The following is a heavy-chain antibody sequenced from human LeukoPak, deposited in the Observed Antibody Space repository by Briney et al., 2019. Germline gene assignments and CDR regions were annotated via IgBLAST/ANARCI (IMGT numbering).Heavy chain of an antibody. CDR3: AKEGAFGSVEW. CDR2: ISGSGGSS. V-gene: IGHV3-23*01. Sequence: SGGSLRLSCAASGFTFSSYAMSWVRQAPGKGLEWVSAISGSGGSSYYAVYVKGTFTISRDNSKNTLYLQRLSLKAEAMDFYYRAKEGAFGSVEWWGQGTLVTVSS. J-gene: IGHJ4*02. CDR1: GFTFSSYA. D-gene: IGHD3-10*01.